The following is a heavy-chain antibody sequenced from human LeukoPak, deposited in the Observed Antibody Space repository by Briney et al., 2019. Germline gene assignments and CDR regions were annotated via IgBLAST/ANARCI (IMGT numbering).Heavy chain of an antibody. Sequence: SGTLSLTCTVSGGSISSYYWSWIRQPPGKGLEWIGYIYYSGSTNYNPSLKSRVTISVDTSKNQFSLKLSSVTAADTAVYYCARRGVARGIDYWGQGTLVTVSS. J-gene: IGHJ4*02. CDR3: ARRGVARGIDY. D-gene: IGHD2-15*01. V-gene: IGHV4-59*01. CDR1: GGSISSYY. CDR2: IYYSGST.